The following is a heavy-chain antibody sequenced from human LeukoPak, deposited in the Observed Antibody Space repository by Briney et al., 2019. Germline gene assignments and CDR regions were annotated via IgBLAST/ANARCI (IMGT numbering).Heavy chain of an antibody. CDR3: ARAAGVPAAMQDYYYYGMDV. D-gene: IGHD2-2*01. Sequence: ASVKVSCKASGYTFTGCYMHWVRQAPGQGLEWMGWINPNSGGTNYAQKFQGWVTMTRDTSISTAYMELSRLRSDDTAVYYCARAAGVPAAMQDYYYYGMDVWGQGTTVTVSS. CDR1: GYTFTGCY. CDR2: INPNSGGT. J-gene: IGHJ6*02. V-gene: IGHV1-2*04.